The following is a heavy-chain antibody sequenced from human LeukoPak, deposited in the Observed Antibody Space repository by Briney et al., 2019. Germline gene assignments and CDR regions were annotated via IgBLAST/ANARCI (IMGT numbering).Heavy chain of an antibody. CDR3: AKDGFGGGGSYYYYYMDV. V-gene: IGHV3-23*01. J-gene: IGHJ6*03. CDR1: GFTFSTYA. D-gene: IGHD2-21*01. CDR2: ISGSGGNT. Sequence: GGSLRLSCAASGFTFSTYAMSWVRQAPGKGLEWVSGISGSGGNTYYADSVKGRFTISRDNSKNTLYLQMNSLRAEDTALYYCAKDGFGGGGSYYYYYMDVWGKGTTVTVSS.